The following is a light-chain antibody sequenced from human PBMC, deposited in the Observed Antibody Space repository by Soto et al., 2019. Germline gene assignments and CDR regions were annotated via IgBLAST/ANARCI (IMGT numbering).Light chain of an antibody. V-gene: IGKV4-1*01. CDR1: QSVLFSSNNKNY. Sequence: DIVMTQSPDSLAVSLGERATINYKSSQSVLFSSNNKNYLAWYQQKPGQPPKLLIYWASTRESGVPDRFSGSGSGTDFTLTISSLQAEDVAVYHCQQYYSTPSPTFGGGTKVEIK. CDR3: QQYYSTPSPT. J-gene: IGKJ4*01. CDR2: WAS.